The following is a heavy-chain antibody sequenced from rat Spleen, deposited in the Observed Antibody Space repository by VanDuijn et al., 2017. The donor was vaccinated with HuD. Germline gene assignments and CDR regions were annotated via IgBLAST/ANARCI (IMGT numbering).Heavy chain of an antibody. Sequence: EVQLVESGGGLVQPGRSMKLSCAASGFTFSRYWMYWVRQAPGKGLEWVASISPSGANTYYRDSVKGRFTISRDNAKSTLYLQMDSLRSEDTATYYCATRFIPMMVLITTAPDYWGQGVMVTVSS. D-gene: IGHD1-12*02. J-gene: IGHJ2*01. CDR3: ATRFIPMMVLITTAPDY. CDR1: GFTFSRYW. CDR2: ISPSGANT. V-gene: IGHV5-19*01.